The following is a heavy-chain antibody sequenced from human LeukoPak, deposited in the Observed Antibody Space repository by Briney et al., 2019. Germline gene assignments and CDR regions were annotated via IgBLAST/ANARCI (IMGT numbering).Heavy chain of an antibody. D-gene: IGHD3-22*01. CDR2: IKQDGSDK. Sequence: GGSLRLSCAASGFTFSSYWMSWVRQAPGKGLEWVANIKQDGSDKYYVDSVKGRFTISRDNAENSLFLQMNSLRAEDTAVYYCARGGGVVITTVDAFDIWGQGTMVTVSS. J-gene: IGHJ3*02. CDR1: GFTFSSYW. CDR3: ARGGGVVITTVDAFDI. V-gene: IGHV3-7*03.